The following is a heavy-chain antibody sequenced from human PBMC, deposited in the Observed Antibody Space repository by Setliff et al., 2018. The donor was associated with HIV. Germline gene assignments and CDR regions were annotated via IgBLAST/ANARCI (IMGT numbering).Heavy chain of an antibody. V-gene: IGHV4-39*01. Sequence: PSETLSLTCTVSGGSISGSDYYWAWIRQPPGKRLEWIASIHHTGGTYYNPSLKSRVTISVDTSKDQFSLKLRSLTATDTAIYHCARSMRYFYDTSGFSWFDPWGQGTQVTVSS. CDR3: ARSMRYFYDTSGFSWFDP. CDR1: GGSISGSDYY. D-gene: IGHD3-22*01. J-gene: IGHJ5*02. CDR2: IHHTGGT.